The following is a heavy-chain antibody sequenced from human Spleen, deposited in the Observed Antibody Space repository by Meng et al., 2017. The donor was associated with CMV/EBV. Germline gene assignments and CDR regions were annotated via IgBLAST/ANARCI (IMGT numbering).Heavy chain of an antibody. Sequence: VHLPEPGPGLVKPSQTLSLTCTASDGFTPSDDYDWSWIRQPPGKGLEWIGYIHYSGTTYYNPSLKSRIAISLDTSKNQFSLNLNSVTAADAAVYYCARDSPGGYGYFDSWGQGTLVT. V-gene: IGHV4-30-4*01. CDR3: ARDSPGGYGYFDS. CDR2: IHYSGTT. D-gene: IGHD5-12*01. CDR1: DGFTPSDDYD. J-gene: IGHJ4*02.